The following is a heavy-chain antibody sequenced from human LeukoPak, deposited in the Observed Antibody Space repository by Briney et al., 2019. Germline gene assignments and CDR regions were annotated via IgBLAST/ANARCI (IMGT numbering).Heavy chain of an antibody. CDR3: ARQLAGLAPPGFIDS. Sequence: MTSETLSLTCTVSGGSISSPYWTWIRQPPGKGLEWIGYIYYGGSTDYSPSLKSRATISLDTSKNQFSLHLTSVTAADTAVYYCARQLAGLAPPGFIDSWGQGTLVTVSS. V-gene: IGHV4-59*08. J-gene: IGHJ4*02. D-gene: IGHD3-3*02. CDR1: GGSISSPY. CDR2: IYYGGST.